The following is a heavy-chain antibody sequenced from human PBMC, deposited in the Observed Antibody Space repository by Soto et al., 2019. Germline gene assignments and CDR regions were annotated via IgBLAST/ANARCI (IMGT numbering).Heavy chain of an antibody. V-gene: IGHV3-23*01. D-gene: IGHD3-16*01. J-gene: IGHJ4*02. Sequence: EAQLLESGGGLVQPGGSLRLSCAASGLAFSNYAMTWVRQAPGKGLEWVSIITASGYSAYYGGAVKGRFTTTRDNSRRTLYLQMNGLRADDTAVYYCAKGDLLWDPFDFWGQGTLVTVSS. CDR2: ITASGYSA. CDR1: GLAFSNYA. CDR3: AKGDLLWDPFDF.